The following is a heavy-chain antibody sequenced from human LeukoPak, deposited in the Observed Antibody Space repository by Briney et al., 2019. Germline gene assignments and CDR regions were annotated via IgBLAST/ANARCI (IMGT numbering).Heavy chain of an antibody. D-gene: IGHD5-24*01. CDR1: GFTVSNNY. J-gene: IGHJ5*02. CDR2: IHTTGST. Sequence: GGSLRLSCAASGFTVSNNYMSWVRQAPGKGLDWVSVIHTTGSTYYADSVKGRFTISRDNSKNTVYLQMNSLRAEDTAVYYCARVPDGYNLGTYFDPWGQGTLVTVSS. V-gene: IGHV3-53*01. CDR3: ARVPDGYNLGTYFDP.